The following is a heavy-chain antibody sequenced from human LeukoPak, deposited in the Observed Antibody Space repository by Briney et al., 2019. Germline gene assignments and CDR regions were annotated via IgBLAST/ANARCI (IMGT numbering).Heavy chain of an antibody. CDR2: IIPIFGTA. CDR3: ARWGSYDFWSGYYGWFDP. J-gene: IGHJ5*02. D-gene: IGHD3-3*01. CDR1: GGTFSSYA. V-gene: IGHV1-69*05. Sequence: GASVKVSCKASGGTFSSYAISWVRQAPGQGLEWMGGIIPIFGTANYAQKFQGRVTITTDESTSTAYMELSSLRSEDTAVYYCARWGSYDFWSGYYGWFDPWGQGALVTVSS.